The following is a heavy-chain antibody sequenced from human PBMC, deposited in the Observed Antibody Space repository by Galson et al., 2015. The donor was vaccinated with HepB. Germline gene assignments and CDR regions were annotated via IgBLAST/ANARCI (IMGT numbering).Heavy chain of an antibody. Sequence: QSGAEVKKPGESLKISCKTSGYSFSSYWIGWVRQMPGKGLEWMGIIYAGDSDTRYSPSFEGQVTISVDRSITTTYLQWSSLKASDTAMYYCAAYTSGWYWGQGTLVTVSS. CDR1: GYSFSSYW. CDR2: IYAGDSDT. D-gene: IGHD6-19*01. J-gene: IGHJ4*02. V-gene: IGHV5-51*01. CDR3: AAYTSGWY.